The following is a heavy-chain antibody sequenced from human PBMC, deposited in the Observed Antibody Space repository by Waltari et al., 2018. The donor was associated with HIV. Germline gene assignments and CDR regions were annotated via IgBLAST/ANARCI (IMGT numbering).Heavy chain of an antibody. CDR3: ARHDYDFWSGYVIPYYFDD. V-gene: IGHV4-39*01. J-gene: IGHJ4*02. CDR1: GGSISSSSFY. Sequence: QLQLQESGPGLVKPSETLSLTCTVSGGSISSSSFYWGWIRQPPGTGLEWIGNIYYSGSTYYNPSLKRRVTISVDTSKNQFSLKLSSVTAADTAVYYCARHDYDFWSGYVIPYYFDDWGQGTLVTVSS. D-gene: IGHD3-3*01. CDR2: IYYSGST.